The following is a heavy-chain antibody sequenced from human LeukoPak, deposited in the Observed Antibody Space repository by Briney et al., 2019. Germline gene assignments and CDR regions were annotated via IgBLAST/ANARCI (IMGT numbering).Heavy chain of an antibody. CDR2: FYPGDSDT. Sequence: GESLKISCKGSGSRFTSYWIGWVRQMPGKGLEWMGIFYPGDSDTRYSPSFQGQVTISADKSISTAYLQWSSLKASDTAMCYCASTERLGDFFDYWGQGTLVTVSS. J-gene: IGHJ4*02. CDR1: GSRFTSYW. CDR3: ASTERLGDFFDY. D-gene: IGHD2-21*02. V-gene: IGHV5-51*01.